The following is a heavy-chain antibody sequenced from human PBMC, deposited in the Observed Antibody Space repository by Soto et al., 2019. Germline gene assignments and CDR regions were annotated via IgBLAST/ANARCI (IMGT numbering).Heavy chain of an antibody. CDR2: INPSGGST. CDR3: ARDFTYYYDSSPLGY. J-gene: IGHJ4*02. D-gene: IGHD3-22*01. Sequence: ASVKVSCKASGYTFTSYYMHWVRQAPGQGLEWMGIINPSGGSTSYAQKFQGRVTMTRGTSTSTVYMELSSLRSEDTAVYYCARDFTYYYDSSPLGYWGQGTLVTVSS. V-gene: IGHV1-46*01. CDR1: GYTFTSYY.